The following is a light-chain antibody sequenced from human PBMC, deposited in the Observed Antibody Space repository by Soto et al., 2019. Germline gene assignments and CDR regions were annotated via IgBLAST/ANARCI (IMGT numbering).Light chain of an antibody. CDR2: DAS. Sequence: DIQMTQSPSSLSASVGDRVTITCQASQDINNYLIWYQHKPGKAPKLLIYDASTLGTGVSSRFSGGGSGTHFTFTISSLQPEYIATYDCQQFDSVPCTFGQGTKLERK. V-gene: IGKV1-33*01. CDR1: QDINNY. CDR3: QQFDSVPCT. J-gene: IGKJ2*02.